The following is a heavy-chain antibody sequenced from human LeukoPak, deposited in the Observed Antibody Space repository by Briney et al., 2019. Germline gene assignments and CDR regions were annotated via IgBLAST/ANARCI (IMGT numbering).Heavy chain of an antibody. D-gene: IGHD4-17*01. J-gene: IGHJ4*02. Sequence: RASVKVSCKVSGYTLTELSMHWVRQAPGKGLEWMGGFDPEDGETIYAQKFQGRVTMTEDTSTDTAYMELSSLRSEDTAVYYCATDLIRDYGDHPMYYFDYWGRGTLVTVSS. CDR1: GYTLTELS. V-gene: IGHV1-24*01. CDR2: FDPEDGET. CDR3: ATDLIRDYGDHPMYYFDY.